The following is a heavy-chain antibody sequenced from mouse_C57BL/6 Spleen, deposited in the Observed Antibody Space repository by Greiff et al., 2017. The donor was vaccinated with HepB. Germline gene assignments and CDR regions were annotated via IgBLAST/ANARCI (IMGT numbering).Heavy chain of an antibody. CDR2: IGPENGDT. Sequence: VQLQQSGAELVRPGASVKLSCTASGFNIKDDYMHWVKQRPEQGLEWIGWIGPENGDTEYASKFQGKATITADTSSNTAYLQLSSLTSEDTAVYYCTTVITTVVDWYFDVWGTGTTVTVSS. D-gene: IGHD1-1*01. CDR3: TTVITTVVDWYFDV. V-gene: IGHV14-4*01. J-gene: IGHJ1*03. CDR1: GFNIKDDY.